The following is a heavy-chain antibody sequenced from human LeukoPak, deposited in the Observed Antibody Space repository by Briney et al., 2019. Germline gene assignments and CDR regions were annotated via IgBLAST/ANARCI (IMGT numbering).Heavy chain of an antibody. V-gene: IGHV1-69*04. D-gene: IGHD5-18*01. CDR1: GGTFSSYA. CDR3: ARRDVDTVKVGGGAFDI. Sequence: GASVKVSCKASGGTFSSYAISWVRQAPGQGLEWMGRIIPILGITNYAQKFQGRVTITADKSTSTAYMELSSLRSEDTAVYYCARRDVDTVKVGGGAFDIWGQGTMVTVSS. J-gene: IGHJ3*02. CDR2: IIPILGIT.